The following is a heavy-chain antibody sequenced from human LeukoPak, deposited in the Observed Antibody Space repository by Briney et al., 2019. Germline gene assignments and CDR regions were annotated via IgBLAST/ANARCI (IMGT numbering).Heavy chain of an antibody. CDR1: GFTFSRYW. CDR2: INSDGST. CDR3: ARDRAGPGDY. Sequence: GGSLRLSCVASGFTFSRYWMHWVRQAPGKGLVWVSRINSDGSTIYADSVKGRFTISRDDAKNTLYLQMNSLKADDTAVYYCARDRAGPGDYWGQGTLVTVSS. J-gene: IGHJ4*02. D-gene: IGHD1-1*01. V-gene: IGHV3-74*01.